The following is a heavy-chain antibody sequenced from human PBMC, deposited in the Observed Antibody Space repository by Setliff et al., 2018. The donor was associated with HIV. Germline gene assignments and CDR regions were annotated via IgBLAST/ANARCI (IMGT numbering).Heavy chain of an antibody. D-gene: IGHD2-21*02. CDR1: GGSISSDGSY. V-gene: IGHV4-61*10. CDR2: ISASGRT. J-gene: IGHJ4*02. Sequence: PSETLSLTCTVSGGSISSDGSYWSWIRQPAGEGLEWIGHISASGRTNYNPSLKSRVTISVDTSKNQFSLKLSSVTAADTAVYYCAGGGVTAVWDLTDRGQGTLVTVSS. CDR3: AGGGVTAVWDLTD.